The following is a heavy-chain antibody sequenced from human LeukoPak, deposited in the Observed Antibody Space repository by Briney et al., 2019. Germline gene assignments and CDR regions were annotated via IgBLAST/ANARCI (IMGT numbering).Heavy chain of an antibody. J-gene: IGHJ6*03. V-gene: IGHV4-4*07. CDR1: GGSISSYY. CDR3: ARASLMKPPYYYYYMDV. Sequence: SDTLSLTCTVSGGSISSYYWSWIRQPAGKGLEWIGRIYTSGSTNYNPSLKSRVTMSVDTSKNQFSLKLSSVTAADTAVYYCARASLMKPPYYYYYMDVWGKGTTVTVSS. D-gene: IGHD3-16*01. CDR2: IYTSGST.